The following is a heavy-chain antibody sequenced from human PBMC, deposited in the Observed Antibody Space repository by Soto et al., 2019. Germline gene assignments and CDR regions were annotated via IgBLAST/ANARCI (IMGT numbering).Heavy chain of an antibody. D-gene: IGHD3-10*01. CDR1: GFTFNNNA. V-gene: IGHV3-23*01. CDR3: ARARDYYGAGYDY. J-gene: IGHJ4*02. Sequence: GGSLRLSCAASGFTFNNNAMNWVRQAPGKGLEWVSAISATGGTTYYADSVKGRFTISRDNSKNTLYLQMNSLRAEDTAVYHCARARDYYGAGYDYWGQGILVTVSS. CDR2: ISATGGTT.